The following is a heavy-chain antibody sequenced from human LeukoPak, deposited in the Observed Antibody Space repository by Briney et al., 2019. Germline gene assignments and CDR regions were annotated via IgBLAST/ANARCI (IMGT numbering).Heavy chain of an antibody. Sequence: ASVKVSCKASGYTFTGYYMHWVRQAPGQGLEWMGWINPNSGGTNYAQKFQGRVTMTRDTSISTAYMELSRLRSDDTAVYYCARDPPAAAGFIFDYWGQGTLVTVSS. J-gene: IGHJ4*02. D-gene: IGHD6-13*01. CDR1: GYTFTGYY. V-gene: IGHV1-2*02. CDR3: ARDPPAAAGFIFDY. CDR2: INPNSGGT.